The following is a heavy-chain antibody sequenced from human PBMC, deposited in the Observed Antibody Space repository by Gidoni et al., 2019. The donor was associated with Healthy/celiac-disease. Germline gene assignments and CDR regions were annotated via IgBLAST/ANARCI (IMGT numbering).Heavy chain of an antibody. CDR2: IYYSGST. Sequence: QLQLQESGPGLVKPSETLSLTCTVSGGSNSSSSYYWGWIRQPPGKGLEWIGSIYYSGSTYYNPSLKSRVTISVDTSKNQFSLKLSSVTAADTAVYYCARHWSFGELNYWGQGTLVTVSS. CDR3: ARHWSFGELNY. D-gene: IGHD3-10*01. V-gene: IGHV4-39*01. CDR1: GGSNSSSSYY. J-gene: IGHJ4*02.